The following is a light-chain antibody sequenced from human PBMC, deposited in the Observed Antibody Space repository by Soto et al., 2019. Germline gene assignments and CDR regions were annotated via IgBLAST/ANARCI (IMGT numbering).Light chain of an antibody. CDR1: QSFSNN. CDR2: GVS. J-gene: IGKJ1*01. V-gene: IGKV3-15*01. CDR3: QQYNNWPWT. Sequence: ELVMTQSRATLSVSPRERATLSCRASQSFSNNLAWYQQKPGQAPRLLIYGVSTRATGVPARFSGSGSGTEFTLTISSLESEDFAVYYCQQYNNWPWTFGQGTKVDI.